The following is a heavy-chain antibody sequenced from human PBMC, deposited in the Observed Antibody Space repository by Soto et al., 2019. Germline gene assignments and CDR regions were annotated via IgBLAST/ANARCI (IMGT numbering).Heavy chain of an antibody. V-gene: IGHV5-51*01. J-gene: IGHJ4*02. CDR2: IYPGDSDT. Sequence: GESLKISCKGSGYSFTSYWIGWVRQMPGKGLEWMGIIYPGDSDTRYSPSFQGQVTISADKSISTASLHLRSLKASDTAMYYCAGTDRDFECGRWGQGPLVIVSS. CDR1: GYSFTSYW. D-gene: IGHD3-9*01. CDR3: AGTDRDFECGR.